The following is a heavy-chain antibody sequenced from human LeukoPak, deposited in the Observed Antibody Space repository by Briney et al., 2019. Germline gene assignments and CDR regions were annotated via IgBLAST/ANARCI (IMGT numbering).Heavy chain of an antibody. V-gene: IGHV3-11*01. CDR2: ISSSGSNI. Sequence: GGTLRLSCASSGLSFSDYYMGWIRQAPGKGLEAISYISSSGSNIYNADSVKGRFTISRDNAKNSLYLQMNSLRDEDTAVYYCVRGFYGGNPLDAFDIWGQGTMVTVSS. J-gene: IGHJ3*02. CDR1: GLSFSDYY. CDR3: VRGFYGGNPLDAFDI. D-gene: IGHD4-23*01.